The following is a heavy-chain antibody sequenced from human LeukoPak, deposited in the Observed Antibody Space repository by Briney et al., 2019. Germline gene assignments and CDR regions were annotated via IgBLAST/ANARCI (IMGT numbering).Heavy chain of an antibody. D-gene: IGHD5-18*01. V-gene: IGHV1-2*02. J-gene: IGHJ4*02. CDR2: INPDNCAT. Sequence: ASVNVSCKSSGYTFTCNYLHGLRQAPGQRLEWMGWINPDNCATDYSQKFQARVTVTRDLSTSTSYMELNMLRSDDTAIYFCGWGGWIHPLDFWGQGTMVIVS. CDR1: GYTFTCNY. CDR3: GWGGWIHPLDF.